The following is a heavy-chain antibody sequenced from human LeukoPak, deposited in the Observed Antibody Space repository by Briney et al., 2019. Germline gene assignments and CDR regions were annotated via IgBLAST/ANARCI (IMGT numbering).Heavy chain of an antibody. CDR2: IYYSGNT. Sequence: PSETLSLTCTVSGGSISSSSYYWGWIRQPPGKGLEWIGSIYYSGNTYYNPSLRSGVTISVDTSKNQFSLKLSSVTAADTAVYYCASQGGYSYGYYYYMDGWGKGTTVTVSS. CDR1: GGSISSSSYY. CDR3: ASQGGYSYGYYYYMDG. J-gene: IGHJ6*03. V-gene: IGHV4-39*01. D-gene: IGHD5-18*01.